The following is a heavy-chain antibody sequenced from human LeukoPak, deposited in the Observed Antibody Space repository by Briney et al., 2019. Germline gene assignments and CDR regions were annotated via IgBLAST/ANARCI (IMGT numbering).Heavy chain of an antibody. CDR3: AQVVVNLYYFDY. V-gene: IGHV4-39*07. Sequence: SETLSLTCTVSGGSISSSSNYWGWIRQPPGKGLEWIGSIYYSGSTYYNPSLKSRVTISVDTSKNQFSLKLSSVTAADTAVYYCAQVVVNLYYFDYWGQGTLVTVSS. CDR2: IYYSGST. D-gene: IGHD3-22*01. CDR1: GGSISSSSNY. J-gene: IGHJ4*02.